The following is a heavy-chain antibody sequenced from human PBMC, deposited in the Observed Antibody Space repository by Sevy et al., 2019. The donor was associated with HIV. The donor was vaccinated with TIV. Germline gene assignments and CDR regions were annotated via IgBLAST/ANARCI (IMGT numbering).Heavy chain of an antibody. Sequence: GGSLRLSCVGSGITFSYYSMNWVRQAPGKGLEWVSSISCSSSNIYYADSVKGRFTISRDNAKKSLYLQMNSRRAEDTAVYYCARDRDGSGSSGGYGMDVWGQGTTVTVSS. D-gene: IGHD3-10*01. CDR2: ISCSSSNI. V-gene: IGHV3-21*01. CDR3: ARDRDGSGSSGGYGMDV. J-gene: IGHJ6*02. CDR1: GITFSYYS.